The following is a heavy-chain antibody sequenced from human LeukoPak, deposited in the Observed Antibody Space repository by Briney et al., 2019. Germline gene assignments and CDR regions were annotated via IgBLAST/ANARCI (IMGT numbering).Heavy chain of an antibody. D-gene: IGHD1-7*01. V-gene: IGHV4-4*09. CDR3: ARHRGGYNWNYGRDYYYYMDV. CDR2: IYTSGST. Sequence: SETLSLTCTVSGGSFSSDYWSWIRQPPGKGLKWIGYIYTSGSTNYNSSLKSRVTISVDTSKNQFSLKLSSVTAADTAVYYCARHRGGYNWNYGRDYYYYMDVWGKGTTVTVSS. J-gene: IGHJ6*03. CDR1: GGSFSSDY.